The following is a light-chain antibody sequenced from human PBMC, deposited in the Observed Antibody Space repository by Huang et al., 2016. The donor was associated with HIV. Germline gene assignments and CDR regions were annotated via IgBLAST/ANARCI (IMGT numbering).Light chain of an antibody. Sequence: DIVMTQSPLSLPVPPGEPASISCMSSQSLLQNNGYNYLSWYLQKPGQSPQPLLSLASNRASGIPDRFSGRGSGTHFTLKISRVEAEDAGVYYCMQDLQTPYTFGQGTKLEI. CDR1: QSLLQNNGYNY. V-gene: IGKV2-28*01. CDR2: LAS. J-gene: IGKJ2*01. CDR3: MQDLQTPYT.